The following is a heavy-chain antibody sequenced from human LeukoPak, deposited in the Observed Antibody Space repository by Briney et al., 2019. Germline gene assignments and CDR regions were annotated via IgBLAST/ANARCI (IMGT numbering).Heavy chain of an antibody. CDR3: QGPAAAGGY. Sequence: GRSLRLSCAASGFTFSSYGMHWVRQAPGKGLEWVAVISYDGSNKYYADSVKGRFTISRDNSKNTLYLQMNSLRAEDTAVYYCQGPAAAGGYWGQGTLVTVSS. V-gene: IGHV3-30*03. CDR2: ISYDGSNK. J-gene: IGHJ4*02. CDR1: GFTFSSYG. D-gene: IGHD6-13*01.